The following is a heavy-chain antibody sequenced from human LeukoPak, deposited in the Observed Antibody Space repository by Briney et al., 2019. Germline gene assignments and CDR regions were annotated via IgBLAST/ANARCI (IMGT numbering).Heavy chain of an antibody. D-gene: IGHD6-13*01. CDR2: ISYDGSNK. Sequence: GGSLRLSCAASGFTFSSYAMHWVRQAPGKGLEWVAVISYDGSNKYYADSVKGRFTISRDNSKNTLYLQMNSLRAEDTAVYYCARDVGSWYPSNYFDYWGQGTLVTVSS. J-gene: IGHJ4*02. CDR3: ARDVGSWYPSNYFDY. CDR1: GFTFSSYA. V-gene: IGHV3-30*04.